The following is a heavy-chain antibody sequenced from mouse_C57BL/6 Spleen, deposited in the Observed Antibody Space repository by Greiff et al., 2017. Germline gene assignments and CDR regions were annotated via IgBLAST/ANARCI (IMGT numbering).Heavy chain of an antibody. J-gene: IGHJ2*01. Sequence: EVQGLESGGGLVKPGASLKLSCAASGFTFSRYAMSWVSQIPETRLEWVATISDGGSYTYYPDNVKGRFTISGDNAKNNLYLQRSHLKSEDTAWYYCARDHGYYPSFDYWGQGTTLTGSS. CDR3: ARDHGYYPSFDY. CDR1: GFTFSRYA. CDR2: ISDGGSYT. D-gene: IGHD2-3*01. V-gene: IGHV5-4*01.